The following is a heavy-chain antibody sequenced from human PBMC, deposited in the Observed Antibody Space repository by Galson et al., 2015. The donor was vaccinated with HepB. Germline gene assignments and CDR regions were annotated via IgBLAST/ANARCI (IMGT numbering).Heavy chain of an antibody. D-gene: IGHD4-23*01. Sequence: SETLSLTCTVSGGSVSSGSYYRSWIRQPPGKGLEWIGYIYYSGSTNYNPSLKSRVTISVDTSKNQFSLKLSSVTAADTAVYYCARDYGGNLDYWGQGTLVTVSS. CDR2: IYYSGST. CDR3: ARDYGGNLDY. CDR1: GGSVSSGSYY. J-gene: IGHJ4*02. V-gene: IGHV4-61*01.